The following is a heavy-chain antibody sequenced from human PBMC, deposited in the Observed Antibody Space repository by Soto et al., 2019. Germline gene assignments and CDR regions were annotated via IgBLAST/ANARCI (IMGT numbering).Heavy chain of an antibody. D-gene: IGHD5-12*01. Sequence: ASVKVSCKVSGYTLTELSMHWVRQAPGKGLEWMGGFDPEDGETIYAQKFQGRVTMTEDTSTDTAYMELSSLRSEDTAVYYCAGTEAIVATIESFGYWGQGTLVTVSS. CDR1: GYTLTELS. J-gene: IGHJ4*02. CDR3: AGTEAIVATIESFGY. CDR2: FDPEDGET. V-gene: IGHV1-24*01.